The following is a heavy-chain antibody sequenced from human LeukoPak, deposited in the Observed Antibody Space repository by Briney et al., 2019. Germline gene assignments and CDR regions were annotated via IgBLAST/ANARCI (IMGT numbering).Heavy chain of an antibody. CDR3: TPAHYSNH. V-gene: IGHV3-15*01. Sequence: KPGGSVRLLCAASGFIFRLWCERGPRQAPGKGRDWGSHSKRTTHAGTADYPAPVKGKFTNSTDDPKNTRHLPMNTPKTYDTAVYYGTPAHYSNHWGQGTLVTVSS. J-gene: IGHJ5*02. CDR2: SKRTTHAGTA. CDR1: GFIFRLWC. D-gene: IGHD2-2*01.